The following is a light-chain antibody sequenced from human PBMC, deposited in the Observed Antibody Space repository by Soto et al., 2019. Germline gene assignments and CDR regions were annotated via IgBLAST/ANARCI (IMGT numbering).Light chain of an antibody. J-gene: IGKJ5*01. CDR2: GTS. CDR1: ERIYSAY. V-gene: IGKV3-20*01. CDR3: QQYGNSPIT. Sequence: EVVLTQSPGTLSLSRGERATLSCRASERIYSAYLGWYQQKPGQAPRLLIYGTSSRATGIPDRFSGSGSGTDFTLTISRLEPEDFAVYYCQQYGNSPITFGQGTRLGI.